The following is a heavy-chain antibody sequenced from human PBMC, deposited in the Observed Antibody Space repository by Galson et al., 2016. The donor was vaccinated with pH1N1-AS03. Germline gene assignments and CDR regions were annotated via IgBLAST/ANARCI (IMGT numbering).Heavy chain of an antibody. CDR1: GFSFSSYA. J-gene: IGHJ4*02. CDR2: IDNGAFNT. Sequence: SLRLSCAASGFSFSSYAMGWVRQTPGRGLECLSTIDNGAFNTYYKDSLEGRFTISRDNSKNTLYLHMNSLRADDTALYYCAKGLFDNYAGYFEYWVQGILVTVSS. V-gene: IGHV3-23*05. CDR3: AKGLFDNYAGYFEY. D-gene: IGHD4-23*01.